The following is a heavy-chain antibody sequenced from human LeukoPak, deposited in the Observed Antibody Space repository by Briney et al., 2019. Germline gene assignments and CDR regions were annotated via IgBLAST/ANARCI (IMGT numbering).Heavy chain of an antibody. J-gene: IGHJ4*02. CDR1: GGSFSAYY. CDR3: AKHSHDGSAPYYEVQLDY. CDR2: ISRSGVAT. Sequence: ETLSLTCAVYGGSFSAYYWSWVRQAPGKGLEWVSTISRSGVATYYANSVKGRFTISRDNSKNTVYVQMNSLRAEDTAIYYCAKHSHDGSAPYYEVQLDYWGQGTLVTVSS. V-gene: IGHV3-23*01. D-gene: IGHD3-22*01.